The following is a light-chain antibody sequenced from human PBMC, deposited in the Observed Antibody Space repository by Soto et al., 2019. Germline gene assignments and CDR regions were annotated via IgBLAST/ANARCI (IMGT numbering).Light chain of an antibody. CDR1: QRLSSN. Sequence: EILLTQSPGTLSLSPGEISTLSCRASQRLSSNYLAWFQQKPGQAPRLLIYGASTRATGVPGRFSGTGSGTEFTLTISSLQSEDSAVYYCQQYNHWWTFGQGTKVDIK. J-gene: IGKJ1*01. V-gene: IGKV3-15*01. CDR3: QQYNHWWT. CDR2: GAS.